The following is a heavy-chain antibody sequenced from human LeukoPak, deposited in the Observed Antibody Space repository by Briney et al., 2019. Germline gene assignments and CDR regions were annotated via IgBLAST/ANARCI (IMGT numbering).Heavy chain of an antibody. CDR2: INHSGST. J-gene: IGHJ6*02. CDR3: ARVGPVYGMDV. CDR1: GGSFSGYY. Sequence: SETLSLTCAVYGGSFSGYYWSWLRQPPGKGLEWIGEINHSGSTDYNPSLKSRVTISVDTSKNQFSLKLSSVTAADTAVYYCARVGPVYGMDVWGQGTTVTVSS. V-gene: IGHV4-34*01.